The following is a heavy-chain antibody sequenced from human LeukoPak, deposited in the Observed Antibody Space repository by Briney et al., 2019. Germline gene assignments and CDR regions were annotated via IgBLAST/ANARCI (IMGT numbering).Heavy chain of an antibody. J-gene: IGHJ4*02. D-gene: IGHD2-15*01. CDR2: INHSGST. V-gene: IGHV4-39*07. CDR1: GDSISTTSYF. CDR3: VKDCSGGSCYALPSVSWCCVDY. Sequence: SETLSLTCTVSGDSISTTSYFWAWIRQPPGKGLEWIGEINHSGSTNYNPSLKSRVTISVDTSKNQFSLKLSSVTAADTARTTKVKDCSGGSCYALPSVSWCCVDYWGQGTLVIVSS.